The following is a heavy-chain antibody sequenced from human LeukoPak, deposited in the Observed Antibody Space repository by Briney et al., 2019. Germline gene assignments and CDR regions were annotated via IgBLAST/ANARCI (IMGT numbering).Heavy chain of an antibody. Sequence: SETLSLTCTVSGGSISNSNYYWGWIRQSPGKGLEWIGSIYYSGNTYYNPSLKGRVTISVDTSENQFSLILSPVTAADTAVYYCARTILPRWWFDPWGQGTLVTVSS. CDR2: IYYSGNT. CDR1: GGSISNSNYY. V-gene: IGHV4-39*01. D-gene: IGHD2-21*01. J-gene: IGHJ5*02. CDR3: ARTILPRWWFDP.